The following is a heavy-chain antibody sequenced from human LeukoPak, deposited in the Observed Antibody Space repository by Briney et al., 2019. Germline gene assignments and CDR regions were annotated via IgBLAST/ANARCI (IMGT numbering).Heavy chain of an antibody. D-gene: IGHD3-10*01. CDR3: ARDRADGSGSYYMYYYYMDV. CDR2: IYHSGST. V-gene: IGHV4-38-2*02. J-gene: IGHJ6*03. Sequence: PSETLSLTCTVSGYSISSGYYWGWIRQPPGKGLEWIGSIYHSGSTYYNPSLKSRVTISVDTSKNQFSLKLSSVTAADTAVYYCARDRADGSGSYYMYYYYMDVWGKGTTVTISS. CDR1: GYSISSGYY.